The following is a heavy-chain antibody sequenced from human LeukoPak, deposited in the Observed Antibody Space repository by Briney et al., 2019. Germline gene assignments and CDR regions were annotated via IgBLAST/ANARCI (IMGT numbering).Heavy chain of an antibody. J-gene: IGHJ4*02. CDR3: ARGRGLGVVSPYFDY. V-gene: IGHV3-53*01. CDR1: GFSVSNNY. D-gene: IGHD3-3*01. Sequence: GGSLRLSCVVSGFSVSNNYIIWVRQAPGNGLERVSVIYGDGRTSHSASVRGRFTIPRDNSKNIVSLQVNNLRAEDTAVYYCARGRGLGVVSPYFDYWGQGTLVTVSS. CDR2: IYGDGRT.